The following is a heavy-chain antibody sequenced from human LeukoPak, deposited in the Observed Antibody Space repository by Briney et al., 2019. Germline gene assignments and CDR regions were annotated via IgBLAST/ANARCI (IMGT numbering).Heavy chain of an antibody. V-gene: IGHV3-21*01. Sequence: GGSLRLSCAASGFTFSSYGMSWVRQAPGRGLEWVSSISSSSSYIYNADSVKGRFTISRDNAKNSLYLQMSSLRAEDTAVYYCARVAAGAHLDYWGQGALVTVSS. CDR1: GFTFSSYG. J-gene: IGHJ4*02. D-gene: IGHD1-26*01. CDR3: ARVAAGAHLDY. CDR2: ISSSSSYI.